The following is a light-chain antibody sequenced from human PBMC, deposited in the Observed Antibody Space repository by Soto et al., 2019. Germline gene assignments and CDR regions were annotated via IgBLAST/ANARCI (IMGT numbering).Light chain of an antibody. J-gene: IGKJ2*01. CDR3: QQSSSIPRT. V-gene: IGKV1-39*01. Sequence: DIQMTQSPSSLSASVGDRVTITCRASQSISYYLSWYQLKPGKVPKLLISAASSLQSGDPSRFSGSGSGTDFTVTISSLQPEDFAAYYCQQSSSIPRTFGQGTKLEIK. CDR1: QSISYY. CDR2: AAS.